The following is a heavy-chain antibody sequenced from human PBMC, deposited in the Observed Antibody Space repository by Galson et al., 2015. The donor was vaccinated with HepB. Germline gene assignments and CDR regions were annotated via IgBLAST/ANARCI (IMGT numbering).Heavy chain of an antibody. CDR3: ATDPLEYYYDSSGKNAFDI. Sequence: SVKVSCKVSGYTLTELSMHWVRQTPGKGLEWMGGFDPEDGETIYAQKFQGRVTMTEDTSTDTAYMELSSLRFEDTAVYYCATDPLEYYYDSSGKNAFDIWGQGTMVTVSS. J-gene: IGHJ3*02. CDR2: FDPEDGET. V-gene: IGHV1-24*01. CDR1: GYTLTELS. D-gene: IGHD3-22*01.